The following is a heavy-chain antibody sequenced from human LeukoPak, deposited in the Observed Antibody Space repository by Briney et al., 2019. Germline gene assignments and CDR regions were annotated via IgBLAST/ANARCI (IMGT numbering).Heavy chain of an antibody. V-gene: IGHV3-30*02. CDR2: IQYDGSNE. D-gene: IGHD2-8*01. Sequence: PGGSLRLSCAASGFPFSSYGMHWVRQATGKGLEWVAYIQYDGSNEQFADSVKGRFGISRDSSKNILYLQVNSLRAEDTAVYYCAKDRCSNGIGCYYYYMDVWGKGTTVTISS. CDR1: GFPFSSYG. J-gene: IGHJ6*03. CDR3: AKDRCSNGIGCYYYYMDV.